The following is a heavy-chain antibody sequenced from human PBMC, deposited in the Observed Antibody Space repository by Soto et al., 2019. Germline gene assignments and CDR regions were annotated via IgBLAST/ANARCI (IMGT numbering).Heavy chain of an antibody. Sequence: QVQLVESGGGVVQPGRSLRLSCAASGFTFSSYAMHWVRQAPGKGLEWVAVISYDGSNKYYADSVKGRFTISRDNSKNTLYLQMNSLRAEDTAVYYCARDPNHTYYDILTSGDAFDIWGQGTMVTVSS. CDR1: GFTFSSYA. J-gene: IGHJ3*02. CDR2: ISYDGSNK. D-gene: IGHD3-9*01. V-gene: IGHV3-30-3*01. CDR3: ARDPNHTYYDILTSGDAFDI.